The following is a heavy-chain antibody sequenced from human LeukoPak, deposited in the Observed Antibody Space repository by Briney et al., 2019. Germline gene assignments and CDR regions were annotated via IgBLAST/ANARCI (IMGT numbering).Heavy chain of an antibody. CDR3: ARGAQAFDFWSDYHYYYVDV. Sequence: SVKVSCKASGGTFSSYAISWVRQAPGQGLEWMGGIIPIFGTANYAQKFQGRVTITADESTSTAYMELSSLRSEDTAVYYCARGAQAFDFWSDYHYYYVDVWGKGTTVTVSS. CDR1: GGTFSSYA. J-gene: IGHJ6*03. V-gene: IGHV1-69*13. D-gene: IGHD3-3*01. CDR2: IIPIFGTA.